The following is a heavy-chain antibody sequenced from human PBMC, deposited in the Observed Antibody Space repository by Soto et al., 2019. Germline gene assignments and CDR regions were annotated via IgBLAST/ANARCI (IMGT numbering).Heavy chain of an antibody. D-gene: IGHD3-10*01. V-gene: IGHV3-23*01. CDR3: AKDRPAYGSGRFEH. CDR1: GFPFRSYA. CDR2: ISAGGGNI. Sequence: GGSVRLSCAASGFPFRSYAMSWVRQAPGRGLEWVSSISAGGGNIHYAESVKGRFTISRDNSQNTMNLQMNSLRAEDTAVYYCAKDRPAYGSGRFEHWGQGTLVTVSS. J-gene: IGHJ4*02.